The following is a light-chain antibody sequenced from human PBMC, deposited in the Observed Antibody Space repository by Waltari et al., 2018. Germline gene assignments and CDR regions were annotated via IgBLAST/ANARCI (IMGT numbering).Light chain of an antibody. CDR2: AVS. V-gene: IGLV2-14*01. Sequence: QSPLTQPASVSGSPGQSITISCTGTSSDVGSYNYVSWYQQHPGKAPTLRIFAVSNRPSGVSDRFSGSKSGNTASLTISGLQAEDEADYYCNSYTSSSTLVFGGGTKVTVL. CDR3: NSYTSSSTLV. CDR1: SSDVGSYNY. J-gene: IGLJ3*02.